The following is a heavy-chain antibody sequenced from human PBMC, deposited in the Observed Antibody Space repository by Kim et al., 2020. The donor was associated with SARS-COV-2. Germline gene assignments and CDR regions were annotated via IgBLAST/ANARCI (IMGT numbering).Heavy chain of an antibody. Sequence: SETLSLTCTVSGGSISSGGYYWSWIRQHPGKGLEWIGYIYYSGSTYYNPSLKSRVTISVDTSKNQFSLKLSSVTAADTAVYYCARDRYDILTAFYGMDVWGQGTPVTVSS. V-gene: IGHV4-31*03. CDR1: GGSISSGGYY. CDR3: ARDRYDILTAFYGMDV. J-gene: IGHJ6*02. CDR2: IYYSGST. D-gene: IGHD3-9*01.